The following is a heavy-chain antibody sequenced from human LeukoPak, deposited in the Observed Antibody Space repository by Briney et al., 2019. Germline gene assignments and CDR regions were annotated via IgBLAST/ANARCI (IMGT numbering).Heavy chain of an antibody. J-gene: IGHJ4*02. V-gene: IGHV4-59*08. CDR1: GGSISTYY. Sequence: SETLSLTCTVSGGSISTYYWSWIRQPPGKGLEWIAYIHHTGSTNYNPSLKSRVTISVDTSKNQFSLRLSSVTAADTAVYYCAGFSKYFDSYAHYLDYWGQGILVTVSS. CDR3: AGFSKYFDSYAHYLDY. CDR2: IHHTGST. D-gene: IGHD3-22*01.